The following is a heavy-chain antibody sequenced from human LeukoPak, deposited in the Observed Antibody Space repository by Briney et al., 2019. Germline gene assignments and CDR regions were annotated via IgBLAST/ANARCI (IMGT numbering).Heavy chain of an antibody. V-gene: IGHV3-48*03. CDR1: GFTFSSYE. D-gene: IGHD1-1*01. Sequence: PGGSLRLSCAASGFTFSSYEMNWVRQAPGKGLEWVSYISSSGSTIYYADSVKGRFTTSRDNAKNSLYLQMNSLRVEDTAVYYCARSAGTWFDPWGQGTLVTVSS. CDR2: ISSSGSTI. J-gene: IGHJ5*02. CDR3: ARSAGTWFDP.